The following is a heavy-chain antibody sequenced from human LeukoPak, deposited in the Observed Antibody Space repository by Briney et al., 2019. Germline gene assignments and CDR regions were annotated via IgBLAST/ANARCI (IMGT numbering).Heavy chain of an antibody. CDR1: GGSISSYY. J-gene: IGHJ6*02. CDR3: ARVRGGMDV. Sequence: PSETLSLTCTVSGGSISSYYWSWIRQPPGKGLEWIGYIYYSGSTYYNPSLKSRVTISVDTSKNQFSLKLSSVTAADTAVYYCARVRGGMDVWGQGTTVTVSS. V-gene: IGHV4-30-4*01. CDR2: IYYSGST. D-gene: IGHD3-10*01.